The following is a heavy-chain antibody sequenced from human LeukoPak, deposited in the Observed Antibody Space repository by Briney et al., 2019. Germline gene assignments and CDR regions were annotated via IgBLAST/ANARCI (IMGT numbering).Heavy chain of an antibody. CDR2: IRSKADGGTT. V-gene: IGHV3-49*03. CDR3: ARDDRPSGHDFDY. D-gene: IGHD6-6*01. J-gene: IGHJ4*02. CDR1: GFTFRDYN. Sequence: QSGGSLRLSCTASGFTFRDYNINWFRQAPGRGLEWVGFIRSKADGGTTEYAASVKGRFTISRDDSKNVAYLQINNLRVEDTALYYCARDDRPSGHDFDYWGQGTLVTVSS.